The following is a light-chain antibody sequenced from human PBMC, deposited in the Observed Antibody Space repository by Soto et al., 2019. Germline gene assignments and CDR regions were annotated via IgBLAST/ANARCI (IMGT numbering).Light chain of an antibody. J-gene: IGKJ5*01. CDR2: GES. V-gene: IGKV1-12*01. CDR3: QQVDSLPIT. CDR1: QGIGGS. Sequence: DIQMTQSPSSVSASVGDRLTITCRASQGIGGSLAWYQQKPGKAPKLLIFGESTLQGGVPSRFGGSGSGTDFTLTISSLQPEDCATYFCQQVDSLPITFGQGTRLEIK.